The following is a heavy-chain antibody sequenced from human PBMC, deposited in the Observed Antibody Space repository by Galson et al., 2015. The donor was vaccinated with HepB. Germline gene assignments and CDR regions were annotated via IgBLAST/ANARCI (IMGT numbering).Heavy chain of an antibody. CDR3: ARNRGGDSWDDAFDN. J-gene: IGHJ3*02. Sequence: SLRLSCAASGFSFTRYAMTWVRQAPGKGLEWVSSITSSGGNSYYTDSVKGRFTVPRDNSKNTLLPQLNSLRAADTAVYFCARNRGGDSWDDAFDNWGQGTIVTVFS. CDR2: ITSSGGNS. V-gene: IGHV3-23*01. CDR1: GFSFTRYA. D-gene: IGHD2-21*02.